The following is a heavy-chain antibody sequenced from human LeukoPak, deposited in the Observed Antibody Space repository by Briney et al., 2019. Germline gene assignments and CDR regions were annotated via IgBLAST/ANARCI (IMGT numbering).Heavy chain of an antibody. CDR1: GFSFSTSN. V-gene: IGHV3-48*02. CDR2: ITTSSSTM. Sequence: LRLSCAASGFSFSTSNMNWVRQAPGKGLEWLSYITTSSSTMNYADSVRGRFTISRDNAKNSLYLQMDSLREDDTAVYYCARSEGPLDHWGQGTLVTVSS. J-gene: IGHJ4*02. CDR3: ARSEGPLDH.